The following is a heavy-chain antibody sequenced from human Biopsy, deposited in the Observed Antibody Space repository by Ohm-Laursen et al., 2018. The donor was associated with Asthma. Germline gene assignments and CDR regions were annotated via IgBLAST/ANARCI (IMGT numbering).Heavy chain of an antibody. CDR1: GGSISSSSYY. J-gene: IGHJ5*02. D-gene: IGHD3-22*01. Sequence: TLSLTCTVSGGSISSSSYYWGWIRQPPGKGLEWIGSIYYNGRTYYNPSLKSRVTISVDTSKNQLSLKLSSVTAADTAVYYCARDLSFYDSSGYYRRWFDPWGQGTLVTVSS. CDR3: ARDLSFYDSSGYYRRWFDP. V-gene: IGHV4-39*07. CDR2: IYYNGRT.